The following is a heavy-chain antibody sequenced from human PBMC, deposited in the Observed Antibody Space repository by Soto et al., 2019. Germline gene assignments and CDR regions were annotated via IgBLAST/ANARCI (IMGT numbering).Heavy chain of an antibody. Sequence: SETLSLTCTVSGGSISSSSYYWGWIRQPPGKGLEWIGSIYYSGSTYYNPSLKSRVTISVDTSKNQFSLKLSSVTAADTAVYYCARREQLVPGPNYYYYGMDVWGQGTMVTVSS. V-gene: IGHV4-39*01. CDR2: IYYSGST. CDR3: ARREQLVPGPNYYYYGMDV. D-gene: IGHD6-13*01. J-gene: IGHJ6*02. CDR1: GGSISSSSYY.